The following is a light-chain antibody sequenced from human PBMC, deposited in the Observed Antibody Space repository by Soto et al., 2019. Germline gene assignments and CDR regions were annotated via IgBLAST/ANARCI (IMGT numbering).Light chain of an antibody. Sequence: EIVLTQSPGTLSLSPGERATLSCRASQSVSSSYLAWYQQKPGQAPRLLIYGASSRATGIPDRFSGSGSGTDCTLTISRLEPEDCAVYYCQLYGSSPQYTFGQGTKLEIK. V-gene: IGKV3-20*01. CDR3: QLYGSSPQYT. CDR1: QSVSSSY. J-gene: IGKJ2*01. CDR2: GAS.